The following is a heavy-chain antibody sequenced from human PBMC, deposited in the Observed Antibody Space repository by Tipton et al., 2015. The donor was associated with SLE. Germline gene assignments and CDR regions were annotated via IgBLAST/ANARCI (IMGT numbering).Heavy chain of an antibody. D-gene: IGHD3-3*01. CDR3: ARERAYSDFWSGYPDSYYYGMDV. CDR2: IYYSGST. CDR1: GGSISSYY. Sequence: TLSLTCTVSGGSISSYYWSWIRQPPGKGLEWIGYIYYSGSTNYNPSLKSRVTISVDTSKNQFSLKLSSVTAAATAVYYWARERAYSDFWSGYPDSYYYGMDVWGQGTTVTVSS. V-gene: IGHV4-59*01. J-gene: IGHJ6*02.